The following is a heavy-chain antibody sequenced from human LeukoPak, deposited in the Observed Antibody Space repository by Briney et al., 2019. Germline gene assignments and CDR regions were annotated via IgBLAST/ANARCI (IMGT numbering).Heavy chain of an antibody. V-gene: IGHV4-30-4*08. J-gene: IGHJ4*02. CDR1: GGSISSGDYY. D-gene: IGHD6-13*01. Sequence: SETLSLTCTVSGGSISSGDYYWSWIRQPPGKGREWIGYIYYSGSTYYNPSLKSRVTISVDTSKNQFSLKLSSVTAADTAVYYCARTAAGTLSTFDYWGQGTLVTVSS. CDR3: ARTAAGTLSTFDY. CDR2: IYYSGST.